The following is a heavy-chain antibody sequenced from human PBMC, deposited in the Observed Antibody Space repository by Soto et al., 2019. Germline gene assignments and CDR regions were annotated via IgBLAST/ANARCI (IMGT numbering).Heavy chain of an antibody. CDR1: GYSISSGYY. CDR2: IYYSGST. CDR3: ARQGITMIVVVVTDNWFDP. J-gene: IGHJ5*02. Sequence: SETLSLTCAVSGYSISSGYYSDWIRQPPGKALEWIGSIYYSGSTYYNPSLKSRVTISVDTSRNQFSLKLNSVTAADTAVYYCARQGITMIVVVVTDNWFDPWGQGTLVTVSS. D-gene: IGHD3-22*01. V-gene: IGHV4-38-2*01.